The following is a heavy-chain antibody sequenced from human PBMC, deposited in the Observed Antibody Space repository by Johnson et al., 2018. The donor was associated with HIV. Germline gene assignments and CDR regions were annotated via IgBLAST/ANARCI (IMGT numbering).Heavy chain of an antibody. Sequence: VQLVESGGGLVPPGGSLRLSCAASGFTVSSNYMSWVRQAPGKGLEWVSRINSDGSSTSYADSVQGRFTISRDNAKNTLYLQMNSLRAENTAVYYCAKLPGGNSGFVDAFDIWGQGTMVTVSS. CDR2: INSDGSST. CDR1: GFTVSSNY. J-gene: IGHJ3*02. V-gene: IGHV3-74*02. CDR3: AKLPGGNSGFVDAFDI. D-gene: IGHD4-23*01.